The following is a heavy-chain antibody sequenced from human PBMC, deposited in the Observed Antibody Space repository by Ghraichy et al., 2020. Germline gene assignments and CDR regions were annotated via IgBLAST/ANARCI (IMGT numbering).Heavy chain of an antibody. CDR2: ISAYNGNT. J-gene: IGHJ3*02. V-gene: IGHV1-18*01. Sequence: ASVKVSCKASGYTFTSYGISWVRQAPGQGLEWMGWISAYNGNTNYAQKLQGRVTMTTDTSTSTAYMELRSLRSDDTAVYYCARRGAVAGSLDAFDIWGQGTMVTVSS. CDR1: GYTFTSYG. CDR3: ARRGAVAGSLDAFDI. D-gene: IGHD6-19*01.